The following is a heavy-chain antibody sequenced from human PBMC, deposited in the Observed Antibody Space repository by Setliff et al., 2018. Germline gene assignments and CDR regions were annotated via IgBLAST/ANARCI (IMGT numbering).Heavy chain of an antibody. V-gene: IGHV1-18*01. D-gene: IGHD5-18*01. CDR2: ISVYNGDT. Sequence: ASVKVSCKASGYTFTSYAFAWVRQAPGQGLEWVGWISVYNGDTNYAQKFQGRVTLTTDTSTSTAYMELRSLTSDDSAFYYCARAPSAELVTIRTNSWFTYWGQGTLVTVSS. CDR1: GYTFTSYA. J-gene: IGHJ4*02. CDR3: ARAPSAELVTIRTNSWFTY.